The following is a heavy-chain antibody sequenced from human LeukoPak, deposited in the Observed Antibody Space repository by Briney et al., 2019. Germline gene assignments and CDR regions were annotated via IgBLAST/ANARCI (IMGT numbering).Heavy chain of an antibody. D-gene: IGHD1-26*01. CDR1: GFTFSSYG. Sequence: GGSLRLSCAASGFTFSSYGMHWVRQAPGKGLEWVAVISYDGSNKYYADSVKGRFTISRDNSKNTLYLQMNSLRAEDTAVYYCAKTLRVGYYYYYMDVWGKGTTVTVSS. CDR3: AKTLRVGYYYYYMDV. V-gene: IGHV3-30*18. J-gene: IGHJ6*03. CDR2: ISYDGSNK.